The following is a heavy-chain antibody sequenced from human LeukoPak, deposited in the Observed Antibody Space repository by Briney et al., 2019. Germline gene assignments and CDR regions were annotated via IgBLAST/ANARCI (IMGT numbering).Heavy chain of an antibody. Sequence: TGGSLRLSCAASGFTFDDYGMSWVRQAPGKGLEWVSGINWNGSSTGYADSVKGRFTISRDNAKNSLYLQMNSLRAEDTAVYYCAKAGITGTTSVLLFDYWGQGTLVTVSS. V-gene: IGHV3-20*04. D-gene: IGHD1-7*01. J-gene: IGHJ4*02. CDR3: AKAGITGTTSVLLFDY. CDR1: GFTFDDYG. CDR2: INWNGSST.